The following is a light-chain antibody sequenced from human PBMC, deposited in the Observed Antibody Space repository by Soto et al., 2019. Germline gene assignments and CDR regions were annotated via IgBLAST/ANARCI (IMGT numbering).Light chain of an antibody. J-gene: IGLJ2*01. CDR1: SSDVGGYNY. CDR3: CSYAGSNPL. V-gene: IGLV2-8*01. CDR2: EVS. Sequence: QSALTQPPSASGSPGQSVTISCTGTSSDVGGYNYVSWYQQHPGKAPKLMIYEVSKRPSGVPDRFSGSKSGNTASLTVSGLQAEDEADYYCCSYAGSNPLFGGGTKVTVL.